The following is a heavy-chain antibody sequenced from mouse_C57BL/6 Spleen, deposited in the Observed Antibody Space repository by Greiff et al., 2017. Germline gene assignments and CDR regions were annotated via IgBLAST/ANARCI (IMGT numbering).Heavy chain of an antibody. V-gene: IGHV5-4*03. CDR1: GFTFSSYA. CDR2: ISDGGSYT. Sequence: EVNLVESGGGLVKPGGSLKLSCAASGFTFSSYAMSWVRQTPEKRLEWVATISDGGSYTYYPDNVKGRFTISRDNAKNNLYLQMSHLKSEDTAMYYCARVPYSNFYFDYWGQGTTLTVSS. J-gene: IGHJ2*01. CDR3: ARVPYSNFYFDY. D-gene: IGHD2-5*01.